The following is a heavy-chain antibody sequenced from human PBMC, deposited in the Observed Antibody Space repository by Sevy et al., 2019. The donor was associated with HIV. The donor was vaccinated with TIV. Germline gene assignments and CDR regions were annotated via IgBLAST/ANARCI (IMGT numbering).Heavy chain of an antibody. V-gene: IGHV3-21*01. CDR2: ISSSSNYI. CDR1: GFTFSSYS. J-gene: IGHJ3*02. Sequence: GGSLRLSCAASGFTFSSYSMNWVRQAPGKGLEWVSSISSSSNYIYYADSVKGRFTISRDNAKISLYLQMNSLRAEDTAVYYCARDQREGDCSGGSCYSDAFDIWGQGTMVTVSS. CDR3: ARDQREGDCSGGSCYSDAFDI. D-gene: IGHD2-15*01.